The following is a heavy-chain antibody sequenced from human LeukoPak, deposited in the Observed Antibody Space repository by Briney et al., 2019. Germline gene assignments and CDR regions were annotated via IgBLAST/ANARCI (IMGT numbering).Heavy chain of an antibody. Sequence: GGSLRLSCAASGFTFDDYAMHWVRQAPGKGLVWVSRINSDGSSTSYADSVKGRFTISRDNAKNTLYLQMNSLRAEDTAVYYCGRGVGGLQHWGQGTLVTVSS. CDR2: INSDGSST. CDR1: GFTFDDYA. J-gene: IGHJ1*01. V-gene: IGHV3-74*01. D-gene: IGHD2-15*01. CDR3: GRGVGGLQH.